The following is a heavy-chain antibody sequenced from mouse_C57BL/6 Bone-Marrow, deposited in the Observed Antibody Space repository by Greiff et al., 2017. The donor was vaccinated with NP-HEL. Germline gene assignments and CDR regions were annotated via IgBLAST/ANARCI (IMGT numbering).Heavy chain of an antibody. D-gene: IGHD2-4*01. CDR3: TRRLITTGGVYWYFDV. V-gene: IGHV1-15*01. CDR1: GYTFTDYE. CDR2: IDPETGGT. Sequence: VQLQQSGAELVRPGASVTLSCKASGYTFTDYEMHWVKQTPVHGLEWIGAIDPETGGTAYNQKFKGKAILTADKSSSTAYMELRSLTSEDSAVYYCTRRLITTGGVYWYFDVWGTGTTVTVSS. J-gene: IGHJ1*03.